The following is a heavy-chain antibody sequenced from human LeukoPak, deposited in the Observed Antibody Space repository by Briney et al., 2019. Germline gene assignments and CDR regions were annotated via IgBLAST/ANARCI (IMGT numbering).Heavy chain of an antibody. V-gene: IGHV3-33*06. J-gene: IGHJ4*02. CDR3: AKTDTGYYFDY. Sequence: GRSLRLSCAASGFTFNSYGMHWVRQAPGKGPEWVAVIWYDGSNKYYADSVKGRFTISRDNSKNTLYLQMNSLRAEDTALYYCAKTDTGYYFDYWGQGTLVTVSS. D-gene: IGHD5-12*01. CDR1: GFTFNSYG. CDR2: IWYDGSNK.